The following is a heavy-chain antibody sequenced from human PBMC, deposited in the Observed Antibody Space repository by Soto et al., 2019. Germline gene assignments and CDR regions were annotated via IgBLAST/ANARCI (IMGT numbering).Heavy chain of an antibody. D-gene: IGHD2-2*01. CDR1: GFTFSSYG. J-gene: IGHJ6*02. V-gene: IGHV3-30*18. Sequence: LRLSCAASGFTFSSYGMHWVRQAPGKGLEWVAVISYDGSNKYYADSVKGRFTISRDNSKNTLYLQMNSLRAEDTAVYYCAKSAEIVVVPAAIGYYGMDVWGQGTTVTVSS. CDR2: ISYDGSNK. CDR3: AKSAEIVVVPAAIGYYGMDV.